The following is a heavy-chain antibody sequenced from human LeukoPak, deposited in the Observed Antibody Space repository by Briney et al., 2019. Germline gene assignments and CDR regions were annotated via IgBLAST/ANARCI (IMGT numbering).Heavy chain of an antibody. J-gene: IGHJ4*02. D-gene: IGHD6-13*01. V-gene: IGHV3-23*01. Sequence: GGSLRLSCAASGFTFSSYAMGWVRQAPGKGLEWVSAISGSGGSTYYADSVKGRFTISRDNSKNTLYLQMNSLRAEDTAVYYCAKAGSRSSSWWADYYFDYWGQGTLVTVSS. CDR2: ISGSGGST. CDR1: GFTFSSYA. CDR3: AKAGSRSSSWWADYYFDY.